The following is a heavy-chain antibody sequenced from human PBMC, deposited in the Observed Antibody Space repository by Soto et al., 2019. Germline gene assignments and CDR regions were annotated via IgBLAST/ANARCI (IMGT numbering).Heavy chain of an antibody. V-gene: IGHV4-30-4*01. CDR2: IFSSGTT. Sequence: SETLSLTCTVSGDSISSGNKYWSWIRQPPGKGLEWIGYIFSSGTTYYNPSLKSRLTMSLDASQNQFCLRLNSLTDADTAVYFCARVPSPFDYYYAMDVWGQGTTVTVSS. CDR3: ARVPSPFDYYYAMDV. J-gene: IGHJ6*02. CDR1: GDSISSGNKY. D-gene: IGHD3-16*01.